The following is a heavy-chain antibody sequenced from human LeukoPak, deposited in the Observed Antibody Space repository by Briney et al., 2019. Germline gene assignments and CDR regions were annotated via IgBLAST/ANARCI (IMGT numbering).Heavy chain of an antibody. CDR1: GFTFSSYA. D-gene: IGHD2-2*01. V-gene: IGHV3-23*01. Sequence: GGFLRLSCAASGFTFSSYAMSWVRQAPGKGLEWVSAISGSGGSTYYADSVKGRFTISRDNSKNTLYLQMNSLRAEDTAVYYCAKADIVVVPANVDYWGQGTLVTISS. CDR2: ISGSGGST. J-gene: IGHJ4*02. CDR3: AKADIVVVPANVDY.